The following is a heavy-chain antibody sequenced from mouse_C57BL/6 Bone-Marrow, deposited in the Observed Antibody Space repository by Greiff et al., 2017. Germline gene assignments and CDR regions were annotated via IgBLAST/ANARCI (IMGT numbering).Heavy chain of an antibody. CDR2: LNPYNGGT. J-gene: IGHJ1*03. CDR1: GYTFTDYY. V-gene: IGHV1-19*01. CDR3: APVTTDWCFDV. Sequence: VQLQQSGPVLVKPGASVKMSCKASGYTFTDYYMHWVKQSPGKSLEWIGVLNPYNGGTSYNQKFKGKATLTVDKSSSTAYMELNSLTSEDSAVYYCAPVTTDWCFDVCGRGTAVTV. D-gene: IGHD1-1*01.